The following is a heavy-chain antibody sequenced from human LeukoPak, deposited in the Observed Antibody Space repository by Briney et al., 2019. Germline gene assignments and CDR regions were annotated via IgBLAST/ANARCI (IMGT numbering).Heavy chain of an antibody. J-gene: IGHJ5*02. Sequence: SETLSLTCTVSGGSISSYYWSWIRQPPGQGLEWIGYIYYSGSTNYNPSLKSRVTISVDTSKNQFSLKLSSVTAADTAVYYCARHEESMISYDSSGSRNWFDPWGQGTLVTVSS. V-gene: IGHV4-59*08. CDR3: ARHEESMISYDSSGSRNWFDP. D-gene: IGHD3-22*01. CDR1: GGSISSYY. CDR2: IYYSGST.